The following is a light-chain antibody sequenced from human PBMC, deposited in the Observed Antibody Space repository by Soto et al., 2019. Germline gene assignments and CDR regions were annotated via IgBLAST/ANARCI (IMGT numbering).Light chain of an antibody. CDR1: SSNIGSNT. J-gene: IGLJ2*01. Sequence: QSVLTQPPSASGTPGQRVTISCSGSSSNIGSNTVNWYQQLPGTAPKLLIYSNNQRPSGVPDRLSGSKSGTSASLAISGLQSEDEADYYCAAWDDSLNAYVVFGGGTKLTVL. CDR2: SNN. V-gene: IGLV1-44*01. CDR3: AAWDDSLNAYVV.